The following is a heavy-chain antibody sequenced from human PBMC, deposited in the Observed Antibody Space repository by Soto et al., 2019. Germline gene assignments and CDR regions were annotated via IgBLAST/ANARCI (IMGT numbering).Heavy chain of an antibody. CDR1: GDTFSIYT. Sequence: QVQLVQSGSEVKKPGSSVRLSCKTSGDTFSIYTISWVRQAPGQGLEWMGRVLPFLDLTTYSQRFQGRITITADRSTTTAYMELSSLRYEDTAVYYCAQDRANSNWPNFDYWGQGTLVTVSS. D-gene: IGHD6-13*01. CDR2: VLPFLDLT. CDR3: AQDRANSNWPNFDY. V-gene: IGHV1-69*02. J-gene: IGHJ4*02.